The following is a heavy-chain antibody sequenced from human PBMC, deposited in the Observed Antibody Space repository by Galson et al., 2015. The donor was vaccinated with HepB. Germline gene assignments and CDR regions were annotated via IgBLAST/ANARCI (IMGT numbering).Heavy chain of an antibody. Sequence: SVKVSCKASGHNFNNYGLIWVRQAPGQGLEWLGWINAYSGNTVYAQKIQGRVTMTTDTSTSTVYMEVRSLRSDDTGIYYCATSTGSPNYFAMDVWGQGTTVSVSS. J-gene: IGHJ6*02. CDR2: INAYSGNT. D-gene: IGHD3-10*01. V-gene: IGHV1-18*01. CDR3: ATSTGSPNYFAMDV. CDR1: GHNFNNYG.